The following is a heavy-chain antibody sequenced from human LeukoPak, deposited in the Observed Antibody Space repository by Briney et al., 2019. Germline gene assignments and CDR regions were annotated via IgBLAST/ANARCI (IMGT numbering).Heavy chain of an antibody. CDR2: INTKGET. D-gene: IGHD2-21*01. V-gene: IGHV4-4*09. CDR3: ATSNDAKIAPFDH. CDR1: GISMSAYQ. Sequence: SETLSLTCTVSGISMSAYQWSWVRQSPEKGLEWIGCINTKGETSYNPSLKSRVTTSVDTSKSQFSLRLTSVTAADTAVYYCATSNDAKIAPFDHWGQGAPVTVSS. J-gene: IGHJ4*02.